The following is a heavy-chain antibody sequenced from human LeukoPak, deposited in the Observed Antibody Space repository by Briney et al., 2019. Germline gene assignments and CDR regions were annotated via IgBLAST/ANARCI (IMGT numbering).Heavy chain of an antibody. V-gene: IGHV3-33*01. CDR2: IWYDGSNK. CDR3: ARDNERFAELSLDY. D-gene: IGHD3-10*01. CDR1: GFTFSSYG. J-gene: IGHJ4*02. Sequence: GRSLRLSCAASGFTFSSYGMHWVRQAPGKGLEWVAVIWYDGSNKYYADSVKGRFTISRDNSKNTLYLQMNSLRAEDTAVYYCARDNERFAELSLDYWGQGTLVTVSS.